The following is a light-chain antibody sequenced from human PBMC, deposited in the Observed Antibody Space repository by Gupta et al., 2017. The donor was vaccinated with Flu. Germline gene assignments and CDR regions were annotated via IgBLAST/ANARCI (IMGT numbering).Light chain of an antibody. J-gene: IGKJ3*01. CDR2: AAS. V-gene: IGKV1-8*01. CDR1: QDISNY. Sequence: AIRITQSPSSLSASTGDRVTITCRASQDISNYLAWYQQKPGKAPKLLIYAASTLQSDVPSRFSGSGSGTDFTLTISGRQSEDFATYSCQQEDNYPITFGHGTKVDVK. CDR3: QQEDNYPIT.